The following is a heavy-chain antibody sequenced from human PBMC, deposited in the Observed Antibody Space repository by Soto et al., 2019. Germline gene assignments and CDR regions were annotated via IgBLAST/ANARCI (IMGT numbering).Heavy chain of an antibody. CDR2: VDEDGNER. J-gene: IGHJ6*02. Sequence: VQLVESGGGLVQPGGSLRLSCRASGFAFSSYWMNWVRQAPGKGLEWVASVDEDGNERYYVDSVKGRFNISRDNAMNSLYLQMNSQRAEDTAIYYCARDPQVPTFNYGMDVPDQGTTVTVSS. CDR1: GFAFSSYW. D-gene: IGHD3-16*01. CDR3: ARDPQVPTFNYGMDV. V-gene: IGHV3-7*05.